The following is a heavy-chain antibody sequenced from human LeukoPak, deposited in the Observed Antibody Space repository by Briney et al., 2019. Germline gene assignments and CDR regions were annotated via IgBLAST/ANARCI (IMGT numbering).Heavy chain of an antibody. J-gene: IGHJ4*02. V-gene: IGHV3-66*01. D-gene: IGHD3-10*01. CDR3: ARGHRMVRGVISGQYYFDY. CDR2: IYSGGST. CDR1: GFTVSSNY. Sequence: GGSLRLSCAASGFTVSSNYMSLVRQAPGKGLEWVSVIYSGGSTYHADSVKGRFTISRDNSKNTLYLQMNSLRAEDTAVYYCARGHRMVRGVISGQYYFDYWGQGTLVTVSS.